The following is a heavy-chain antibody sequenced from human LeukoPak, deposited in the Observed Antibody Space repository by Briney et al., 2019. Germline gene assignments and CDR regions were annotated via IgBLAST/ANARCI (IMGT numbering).Heavy chain of an antibody. CDR1: GFTVSSNF. V-gene: IGHV3-66*01. D-gene: IGHD3-9*01. CDR2: IYSGGST. CDR3: ALGLVTDY. Sequence: GGSLRLSCAASGFTVSSNFMSWVRQAPGKGLEWVSVIYSGGSTYYADSVKGRFTISRDNSKNTLYPQMNSLRVEDTAVYYCALGLVTDYWGQGTLVTVSS. J-gene: IGHJ4*02.